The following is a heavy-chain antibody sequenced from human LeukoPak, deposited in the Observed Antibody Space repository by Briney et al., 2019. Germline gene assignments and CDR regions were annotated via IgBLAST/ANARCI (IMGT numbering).Heavy chain of an antibody. D-gene: IGHD3-22*01. V-gene: IGHV1-46*01. CDR2: INPSGGST. CDR3: ARALTYYYDSSGVGGQDFDY. J-gene: IGHJ4*02. CDR1: GYTFTSYY. Sequence: ASVNVSCTASGYTFTSYYMHWVRQAPGQELEGMGIINPSGGSTSYAQKFQGRVTMTRDTSTSTVYMELSSLRSEDTAVYYCARALTYYYDSSGVGGQDFDYWGQGTLVTVSS.